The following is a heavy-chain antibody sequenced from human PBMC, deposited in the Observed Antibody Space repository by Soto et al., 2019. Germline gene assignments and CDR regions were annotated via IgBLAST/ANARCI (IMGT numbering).Heavy chain of an antibody. CDR1: GYTFTRYD. D-gene: IGHD6-13*01. V-gene: IGHV1-8*01. Sequence: ASVKVSCKASGYTFTRYDINWVRQATGQGLEWMGWMNPNSGNTGYAQKFQGRVTMTRNTSISTAYMELSSLRSEDTAVYYCARGQYSSSWYDGWFDPWGQGTLVTVSS. CDR3: ARGQYSSSWYDGWFDP. CDR2: MNPNSGNT. J-gene: IGHJ5*02.